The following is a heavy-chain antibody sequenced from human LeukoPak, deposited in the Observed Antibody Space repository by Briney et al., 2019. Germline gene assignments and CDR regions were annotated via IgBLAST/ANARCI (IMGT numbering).Heavy chain of an antibody. D-gene: IGHD2-15*01. CDR1: GYSISSGYY. CDR2: MYYSGST. V-gene: IGHV4-38-2*02. CDR3: ARVARGGSSDY. J-gene: IGHJ4*02. Sequence: SETLSLTCTVSGYSISSGYYWGWIRQPPGKGLEWIGSMYYSGSTYYNPSLKSRVTISVDTSKNQFSLKLTSVTAADTAVYYCARVARGGSSDYWGQGTLVTVSS.